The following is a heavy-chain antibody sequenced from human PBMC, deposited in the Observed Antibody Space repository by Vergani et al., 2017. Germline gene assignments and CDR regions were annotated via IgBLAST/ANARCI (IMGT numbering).Heavy chain of an antibody. J-gene: IGHJ5*02. Sequence: QVQLQESGPGLVKPSQTLSLTCTVSGGSISSGSYYWSWIRQPAGKGLEWIGRIYTSGSTNYNPSLKSRVTISVDTSKNQFSLKLSTVTAADAAVYYCARAALAGIAAADCFDPWGQGTLVTVSS. CDR2: IYTSGST. CDR1: GGSISSGSYY. V-gene: IGHV4-61*02. CDR3: ARAALAGIAAADCFDP. D-gene: IGHD6-13*01.